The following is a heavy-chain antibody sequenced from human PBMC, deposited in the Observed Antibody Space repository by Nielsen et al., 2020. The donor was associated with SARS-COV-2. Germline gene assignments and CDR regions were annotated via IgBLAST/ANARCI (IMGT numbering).Heavy chain of an antibody. V-gene: IGHV3-74*01. CDR2: INSDGSST. CDR3: ARSRGFDTRDFDY. D-gene: IGHD3-3*01. CDR1: GFTFSSYW. J-gene: IGHJ4*02. Sequence: GESLKISCAASGFTFSSYWMHWVRQAPGKGLVWVSRINSDGSSTSYADSVKGRFTISRDNANNSLYLQMNSLRAEDTAVYYCARSRGFDTRDFDYWGQGALVTVSS.